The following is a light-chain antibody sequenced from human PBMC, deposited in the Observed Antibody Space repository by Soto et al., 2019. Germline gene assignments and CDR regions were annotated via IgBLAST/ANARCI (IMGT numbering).Light chain of an antibody. Sequence: QPVLTQSPSASASLGASVKLTCTLSSGHSSYAIAWHQQQPEKGPRYLMKLNSDVSHSKGDGIPDRFSGSSSGAERYLTISSLQSEDEADYYCQTWGTGIPWVFGGGTKLTVL. J-gene: IGLJ3*02. V-gene: IGLV4-69*01. CDR3: QTWGTGIPWV. CDR1: SGHSSYA. CDR2: LNSDVSH.